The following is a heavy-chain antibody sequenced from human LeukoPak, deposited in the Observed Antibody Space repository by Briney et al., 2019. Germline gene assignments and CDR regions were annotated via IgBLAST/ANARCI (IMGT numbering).Heavy chain of an antibody. CDR2: INHSGST. CDR3: ARVCPRIAAAELGY. Sequence: SETLSLTCVVYGGSFSGYYWSWIRQPPGKGLGWIGEINHSGSTNYNPSLKSRVTISVDTSKNQFSLKLSSVTAADTAVYYCARVCPRIAAAELGYWGQGTLVTVSS. CDR1: GGSFSGYY. J-gene: IGHJ4*02. V-gene: IGHV4-34*01. D-gene: IGHD6-13*01.